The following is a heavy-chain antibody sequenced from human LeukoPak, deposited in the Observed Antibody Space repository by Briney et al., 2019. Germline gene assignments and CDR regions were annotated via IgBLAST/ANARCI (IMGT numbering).Heavy chain of an antibody. CDR1: GFTLNSYL. CDR3: ARSNPNRNALDL. J-gene: IGHJ3*01. Sequence: GGSLRLSCAASGFTLNSYLMSWVRQAPGRGLEWVANIKKDGSEESYLDSVKGRFTVSRGNAKNSLFLQMNSLRGEDTAVYYCARSNPNRNALDLWGQGTMVTISS. V-gene: IGHV3-7*01. CDR2: IKKDGSEE. D-gene: IGHD1-14*01.